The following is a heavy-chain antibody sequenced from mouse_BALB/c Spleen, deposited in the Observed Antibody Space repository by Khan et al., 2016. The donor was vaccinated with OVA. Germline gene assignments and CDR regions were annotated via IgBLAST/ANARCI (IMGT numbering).Heavy chain of an antibody. CDR2: ISYSGST. CDR1: GYSITSDYA. Sequence: EVQLVESGPGLLKPSQSLSLTCTVTGYSITSDYAWNWIRQFPGNKLDWMAYISYSGSTTSNPSLRSRISITRDTSKNQFFLQLNSVKTEDKATYYCASGKLLLRYPDYFDDWGKGTTRTGSS. V-gene: IGHV3-2*02. J-gene: IGHJ2*01. D-gene: IGHD1-1*01. CDR3: ASGKLLLRYPDYFDD.